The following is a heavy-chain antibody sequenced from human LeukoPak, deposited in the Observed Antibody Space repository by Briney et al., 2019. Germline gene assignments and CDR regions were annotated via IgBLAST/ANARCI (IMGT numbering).Heavy chain of an antibody. V-gene: IGHV3-33*06. D-gene: IGHD4-23*01. Sequence: PGGSLRLSCAASGFTFSSYGMHWVRQAPGKGLDWVAVIWYDGSNKYYADSVKGRFTISRDNSKNTLYLQMNSLRAEDTAVYYCAKDYGGNYFDYWGQGTLVTVSS. CDR2: IWYDGSNK. CDR1: GFTFSSYG. J-gene: IGHJ4*02. CDR3: AKDYGGNYFDY.